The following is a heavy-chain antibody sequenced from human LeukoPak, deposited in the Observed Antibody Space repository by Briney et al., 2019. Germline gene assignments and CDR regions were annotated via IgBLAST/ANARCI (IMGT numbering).Heavy chain of an antibody. D-gene: IGHD5-18*01. CDR2: IIPIFGTA. Sequence: ASVKVSCKASGGTFSSYAISWVRQAPGQGLEWMGGIIPIFGTANYAQKFQGRVTITAVESTSTAYMELSSLRSEDTAVYYCARDSGPDTAMDQYYYYGMDVWGQGTTVTVSS. J-gene: IGHJ6*02. CDR1: GGTFSSYA. CDR3: ARDSGPDTAMDQYYYYGMDV. V-gene: IGHV1-69*13.